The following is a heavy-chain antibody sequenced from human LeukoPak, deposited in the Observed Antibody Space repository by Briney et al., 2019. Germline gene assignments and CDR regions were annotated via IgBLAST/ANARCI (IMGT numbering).Heavy chain of an antibody. J-gene: IGHJ4*02. Sequence: GGSLRLSCAASGFTFSSYGMHWVRQAPGKGLEWVAFIRYDGSNKYYADSVKGRFTISRDNSKNTLYLQMNSLGAEDTAVYYCAKDITIAAARNFDYWGQGTLVTVSS. D-gene: IGHD6-13*01. CDR2: IRYDGSNK. CDR1: GFTFSSYG. CDR3: AKDITIAAARNFDY. V-gene: IGHV3-30*02.